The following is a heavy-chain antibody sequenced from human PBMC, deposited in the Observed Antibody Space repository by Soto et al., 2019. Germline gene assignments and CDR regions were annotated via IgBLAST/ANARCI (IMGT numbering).Heavy chain of an antibody. J-gene: IGHJ6*02. D-gene: IGHD6-19*01. CDR3: ARDVYSSGWYKSGMDV. Sequence: QVQLVQSGAEVKKPGASVKVSCKASGYTFTSYAMHWVRQAPAQRREGMGWINAGNGNTKYSQKFHGIVTITMDTSASTAYMELSSLRSEDTAVYYCARDVYSSGWYKSGMDVWGQGTTVTVSS. CDR2: INAGNGNT. CDR1: GYTFTSYA. V-gene: IGHV1-3*01.